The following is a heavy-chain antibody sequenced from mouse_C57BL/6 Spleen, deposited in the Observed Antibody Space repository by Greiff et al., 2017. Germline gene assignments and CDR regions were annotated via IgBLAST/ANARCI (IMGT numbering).Heavy chain of an antibody. D-gene: IGHD1-1*01. CDR2: IYPGSGST. V-gene: IGHV1-55*01. Sequence: QVQLQQPGAELVKPGASVKMSCKASGYTLTSYWITWVKQRPGQGLEWIGDIYPGSGSTNYNEKFKSKATLTVDTSSSTAYMQLSSLTSEDSAVYYCARGGTVPFDVWGTGTTVTVSS. J-gene: IGHJ1*03. CDR3: ARGGTVPFDV. CDR1: GYTLTSYW.